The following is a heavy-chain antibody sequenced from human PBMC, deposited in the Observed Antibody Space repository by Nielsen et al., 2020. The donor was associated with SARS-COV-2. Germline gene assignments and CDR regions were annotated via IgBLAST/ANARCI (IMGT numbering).Heavy chain of an antibody. D-gene: IGHD2-15*01. CDR3: ARDREQWWGSYYYGMDV. Sequence: GESLKISCAASGFTFSSYGMHWVRQAPGKGLEWVAVISYDGSNKYYADSVKGRFTISRDNSKNSLYLQMNSLRAEDTAVYYCARDREQWWGSYYYGMDVWGQGTTVTVSS. CDR1: GFTFSSYG. CDR2: ISYDGSNK. V-gene: IGHV3-30*03. J-gene: IGHJ6*02.